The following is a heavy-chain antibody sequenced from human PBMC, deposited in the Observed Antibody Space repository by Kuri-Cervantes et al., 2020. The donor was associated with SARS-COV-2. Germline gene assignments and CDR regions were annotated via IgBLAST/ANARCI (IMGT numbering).Heavy chain of an antibody. CDR1: GFTFGDYA. D-gene: IGHD2-8*02. Sequence: GGSLRLSCTASGFTFGDYAMSWFRQAPGKGLEWVGFIRSKAYGGTTEYAASVKGRFTISRDDSKSIAYLQMNSLKTEDTAVYYCTRRYCTGGVCYTGDYWGQGTLVTVSS. CDR2: IRSKAYGGTT. CDR3: TRRYCTGGVCYTGDY. V-gene: IGHV3-49*03. J-gene: IGHJ4*02.